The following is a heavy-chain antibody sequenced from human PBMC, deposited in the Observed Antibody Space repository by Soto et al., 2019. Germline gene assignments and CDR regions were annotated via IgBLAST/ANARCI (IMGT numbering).Heavy chain of an antibody. Sequence: GGSLRLSCAASGFTFSSYAMSWVRQAPGKGLEWVSAISGSGGSTYYADSVKGRFTISRDNSKNTLYLQMNSLRAEDTAVYYCAKDEVPSYYDSSGYYPSTAFDYWGQGTLVTVSS. CDR1: GFTFSSYA. J-gene: IGHJ4*02. V-gene: IGHV3-23*01. CDR3: AKDEVPSYYDSSGYYPSTAFDY. CDR2: ISGSGGST. D-gene: IGHD3-22*01.